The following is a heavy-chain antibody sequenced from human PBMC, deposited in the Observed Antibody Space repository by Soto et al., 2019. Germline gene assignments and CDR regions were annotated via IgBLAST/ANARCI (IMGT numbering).Heavy chain of an antibody. CDR3: AKENYDMLTGYFYYYYYGMDV. J-gene: IGHJ6*02. Sequence: EVQLLESGGGLVQPGGSLRLSCAASGFTFSSYAMSWVRQAPGKGLEWVSAISGSGGSTYYADSVKGRFTISRDNSKNPLYLQMNSLRAEDTAVYYCAKENYDMLTGYFYYYYYGMDVWGQGTTVTGSS. CDR2: ISGSGGST. V-gene: IGHV3-23*01. CDR1: GFTFSSYA. D-gene: IGHD3-9*01.